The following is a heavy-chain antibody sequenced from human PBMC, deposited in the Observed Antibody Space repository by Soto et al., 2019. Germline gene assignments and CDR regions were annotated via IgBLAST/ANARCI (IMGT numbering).Heavy chain of an antibody. Sequence: PGGSLRLSCAASGVTFSSYAMSWVRQAPGKGLEWVSAISGSGVSTYYADSVKGRFTISRDNSKNTLYLQMNSLRAEDTAVYYCAKSPGMYYYDSSGYYHYDYWGQGTPVTVS. J-gene: IGHJ4*02. CDR2: ISGSGVST. CDR3: AKSPGMYYYDSSGYYHYDY. CDR1: GVTFSSYA. D-gene: IGHD3-22*01. V-gene: IGHV3-23*01.